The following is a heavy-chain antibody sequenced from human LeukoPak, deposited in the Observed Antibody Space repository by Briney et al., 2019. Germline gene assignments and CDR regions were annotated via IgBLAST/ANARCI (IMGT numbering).Heavy chain of an antibody. D-gene: IGHD5-24*01. CDR2: ICTSGTT. Sequence: SETLSLTCTFSGAAISSYFWSWIRQPAGRGMEWIGRICTSGTTNYNPSLKSRVTMSVDTSKNQFSLKLSSVTAADTAVYYCARGHDTINFEYWGQGTLVTVSS. J-gene: IGHJ4*02. CDR3: ARGHDTINFEY. CDR1: GAAISSYF. V-gene: IGHV4-4*07.